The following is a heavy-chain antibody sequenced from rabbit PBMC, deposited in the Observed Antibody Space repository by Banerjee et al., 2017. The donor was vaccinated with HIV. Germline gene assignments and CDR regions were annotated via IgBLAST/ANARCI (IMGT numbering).Heavy chain of an antibody. D-gene: IGHD2-1*01. CDR1: GFSVINNYY. V-gene: IGHV1S40*01. CDR3: ARSGAVYGDYGDPTQLDL. Sequence: QSLEESGGGLVKPEGSLTLTCTASGFSVINNYYMCWVRQAPGKGLEWIGFIYTGSGSTDYASWAKGRFTISKTSSTTVTLQMTSLTVADTATYFCARSGAVYGDYGDPTQLDLWGPGTLVTVS. CDR2: IYTGSGST. J-gene: IGHJ3*01.